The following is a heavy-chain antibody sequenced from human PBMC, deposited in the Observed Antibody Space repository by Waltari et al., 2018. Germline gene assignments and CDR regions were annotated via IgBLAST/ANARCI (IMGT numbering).Heavy chain of an antibody. CDR2: INVGNGYT. V-gene: IGHV1-3*01. CDR1: GYTFSNYA. Sequence: QVQLVQSGAEVKKPGAPVRVSCKASGYTFSNYAIHWVRQAPGQGLEWMGGINVGNGYTQDSQKFHGRVTITRDTSASTAYMELGSLRSEDTTVFYCARSRADLIDVDYGMDVWGQGTTVTVSS. J-gene: IGHJ6*02. CDR3: ARSRADLIDVDYGMDV. D-gene: IGHD3-22*01.